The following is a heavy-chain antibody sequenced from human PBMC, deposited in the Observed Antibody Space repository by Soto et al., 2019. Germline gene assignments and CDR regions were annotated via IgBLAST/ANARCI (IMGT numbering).Heavy chain of an antibody. D-gene: IGHD6-6*01. CDR2: IIPIFGTA. CDR1: GGTFSSYA. Sequence: QVQLVQSGAEVKKPGSSVKVSCKASGGTFSSYAISWVRQAPGQGLEWMGGIIPIFGTANYAQKFQGRVTITADESTSTGYLEVISLRSEDTAVYYCARGGEYSSSSRFDYWGQGTLVTVSS. V-gene: IGHV1-69*01. CDR3: ARGGEYSSSSRFDY. J-gene: IGHJ4*02.